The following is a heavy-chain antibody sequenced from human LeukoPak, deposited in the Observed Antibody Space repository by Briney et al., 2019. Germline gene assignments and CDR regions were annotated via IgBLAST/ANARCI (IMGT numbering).Heavy chain of an antibody. D-gene: IGHD6-19*01. Sequence: GGSLRLSCAASGFIFSSYSMNWVRQAPGKGLEWVSSISSSSSYIYYADSVKGRFTISRDNAKNSLYLQMNSLRAEDTAVYYCARDRTAVAGPGLDYWGQGTLVTVSS. CDR2: ISSSSSYI. J-gene: IGHJ4*02. CDR1: GFIFSSYS. CDR3: ARDRTAVAGPGLDY. V-gene: IGHV3-21*01.